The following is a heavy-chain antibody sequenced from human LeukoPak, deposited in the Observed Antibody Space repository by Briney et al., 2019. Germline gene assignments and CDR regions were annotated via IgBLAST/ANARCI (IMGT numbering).Heavy chain of an antibody. CDR2: INSDGSST. CDR1: GFTFSSYA. Sequence: PGGSLRLSCAASGFTFSSYAMSWVRQAPGKGLVWVSRINSDGSSTSYADSVKGRFTISRDNAKNTLYLQMNSLRAEDTAVYYCARDSTYYYGSGSYSDFDYWGQGTLVTVSS. V-gene: IGHV3-74*01. CDR3: ARDSTYYYGSGSYSDFDY. J-gene: IGHJ4*02. D-gene: IGHD3-10*01.